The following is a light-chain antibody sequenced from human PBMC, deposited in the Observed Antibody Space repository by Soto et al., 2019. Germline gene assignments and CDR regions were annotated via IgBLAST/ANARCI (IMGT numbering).Light chain of an antibody. CDR1: QTIKSTS. J-gene: IGKJ1*01. CDR2: GAS. Sequence: EIVLTQSPGTLSLSPGERATLSCRASQTIKSTSLAWYQQRPGQAPSLLIYGASSRATGIPDKFSGSGSGTDFTLTISRLEPEDSAVYYCQQYGSSPRKFGQGTKVEI. V-gene: IGKV3-20*01. CDR3: QQYGSSPRK.